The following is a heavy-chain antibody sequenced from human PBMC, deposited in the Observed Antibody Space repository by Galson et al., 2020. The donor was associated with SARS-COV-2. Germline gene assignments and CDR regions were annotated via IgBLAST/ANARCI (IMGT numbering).Heavy chain of an antibody. D-gene: IGHD2-15*01. CDR3: ARDTYCSVGSCYSGSYYYGMDV. CDR1: GGSFSGYY. Sequence: SQASETLSLTCALYGGSFSGYYWSWIRPPPRKGLEWDGEIQPSGSHHYNPSLQSRVTISVDTSKNQFSLKLSSVTAADAAVYYCARDTYCSVGSCYSGSYYYGMDVGGQGTTVTVSS. V-gene: IGHV4-34*01. CDR2: IQPSGSH. J-gene: IGHJ6*02.